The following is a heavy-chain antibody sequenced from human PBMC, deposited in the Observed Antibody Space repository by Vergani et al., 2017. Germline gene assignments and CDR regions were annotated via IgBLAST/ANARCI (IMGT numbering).Heavy chain of an antibody. D-gene: IGHD3-10*01. CDR2: MYLSGST. J-gene: IGHJ5*02. CDR1: GVSMSGYY. CDR3: GRVADFYGLGSRLLDR. V-gene: IGHV4-59*01. Sequence: QVRLQESGPGLVKPSETPSPTCSVSGVSMSGYYWSWIRQPPRKELEWIGYMYLSGSTNYNPSLETRVTISGDTSKNQFSLKLNSVTAADTAVYYCGRVADFYGLGSRLLDRWRQGGLLSVSS.